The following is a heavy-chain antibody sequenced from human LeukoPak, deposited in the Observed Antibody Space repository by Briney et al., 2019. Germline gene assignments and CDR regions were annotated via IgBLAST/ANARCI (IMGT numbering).Heavy chain of an antibody. J-gene: IGHJ5*02. CDR2: INQSGNT. CDR3: ARGGSGYYDTSGFDP. CDR1: GGSFNGYY. V-gene: IGHV4-34*01. Sequence: SETLSLTCAVYGGSFNGYYWSWIRQPPGKGLEWIGEINQSGNTNYNPSLKSRLTISVDTSKNQFSLKLSSVTAADTAVYYCARGGSGYYDTSGFDPWGQGTLVTVSS. D-gene: IGHD3-22*01.